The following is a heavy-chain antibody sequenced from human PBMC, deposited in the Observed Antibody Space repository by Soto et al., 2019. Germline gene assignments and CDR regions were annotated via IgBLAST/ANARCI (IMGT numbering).Heavy chain of an antibody. CDR2: IHPSGGGT. CDR1: GYTFNTYY. D-gene: IGHD2-21*02. V-gene: IGHV1-46*02. CDR3: ARGGHIAVVTASFDY. J-gene: IGHJ4*02. Sequence: QVQLVQSGAEVRKPGASVKVSCKPSGYTFNTYYLHWLRQAPVQALEWMGVIHPSGGGTTYAQKFLGRVTVTRDTSTTTVFMELSSLRSDDTAVYYCARGGHIAVVTASFDYWGQGTLVTVSS.